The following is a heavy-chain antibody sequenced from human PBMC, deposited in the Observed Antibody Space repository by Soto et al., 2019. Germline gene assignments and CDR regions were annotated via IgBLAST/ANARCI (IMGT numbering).Heavy chain of an antibody. CDR1: GERFTTYG. V-gene: IGHV1-18*04. CDR3: ARSSYYYDSSGYYVGEYFYSTFDY. J-gene: IGHJ4*02. D-gene: IGHD3-22*01. CDR2: ISTYNTNT. Sequence: QVQLVQSGAEVKNPGASVTVSCKASGERFTTYGISWVRQAPGQGLEWMGWISTYNTNTKYAPKFQGRLLLTTDTSTTTAHMELRSLRPDDTAVYYCARSSYYYDSSGYYVGEYFYSTFDYWGQGTLVTVSS.